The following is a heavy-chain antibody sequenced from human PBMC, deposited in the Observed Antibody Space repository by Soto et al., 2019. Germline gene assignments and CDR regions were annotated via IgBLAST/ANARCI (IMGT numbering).Heavy chain of an antibody. CDR1: GGSISSGNYY. CDR2: ISYSGST. Sequence: SETLSLTCTVSGGSISSGNYYWRWIRQPPGKGLEWIGFISYSGSTYYNLSLKSRVTISVDTSKNQFSLNLNFVTAADTAVYYCATMGTPATGLFYFDYWGQGTLVTVSS. CDR3: ATMGTPATGLFYFDY. D-gene: IGHD2-15*01. V-gene: IGHV4-30-4*01. J-gene: IGHJ4*02.